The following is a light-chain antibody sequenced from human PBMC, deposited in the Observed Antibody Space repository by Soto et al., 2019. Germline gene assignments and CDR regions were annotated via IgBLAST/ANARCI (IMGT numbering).Light chain of an antibody. Sequence: QSVLLQPSSVSEAPRQRVTISCSGGSSNIGSHAVTWYQQVPGQTPKLLIYYDDLRPSGVSDRFSGSKSGTSASLAISGLQSEDEADYYCSSWDDSLVGVVFGGGTQLTVL. CDR1: SSNIGSHA. J-gene: IGLJ3*02. V-gene: IGLV1-36*01. CDR2: YDD. CDR3: SSWDDSLVGVV.